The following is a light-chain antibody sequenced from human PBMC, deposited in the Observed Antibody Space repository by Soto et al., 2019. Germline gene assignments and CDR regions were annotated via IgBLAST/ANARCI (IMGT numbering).Light chain of an antibody. CDR3: QQYNSHSYYS. Sequence: DIQMTQFPSTLSASVGDQVTITCRASQNIHSFLAWYQQKPGKAPKLLIYLASRLEGGVPSRFSGSGSGTEFTLTINSLQPDDFAIYFCQQYNSHSYYSFGQGTKLEVK. CDR2: LAS. CDR1: QNIHSF. J-gene: IGKJ2*03. V-gene: IGKV1-5*03.